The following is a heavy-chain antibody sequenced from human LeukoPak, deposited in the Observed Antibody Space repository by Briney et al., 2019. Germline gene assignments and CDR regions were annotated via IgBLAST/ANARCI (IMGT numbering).Heavy chain of an antibody. CDR2: IYYSGST. CDR3: ARHIGLQAYGMDV. CDR1: GGSISSYY. V-gene: IGHV4-59*08. J-gene: IGHJ6*02. D-gene: IGHD4-11*01. Sequence: SETLSLTCTVSGGSISSYYWSWIRQPPGKGLEWIGYIYYSGSTNYNPSLKSRVTISVDTSKNQFSLKLNSVTAADTAVYYCARHIGLQAYGMDVWGQGTTVTVSS.